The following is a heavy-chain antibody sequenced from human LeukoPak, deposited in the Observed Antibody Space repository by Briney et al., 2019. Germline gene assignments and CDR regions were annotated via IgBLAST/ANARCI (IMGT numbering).Heavy chain of an antibody. CDR3: GRDSRWAQPDY. V-gene: IGHV3-23*01. CDR1: GFTFTHYG. CDR2: LISSGAST. Sequence: GGSLRLSCAASGFTFTHYGMNWVRQAPGEGLGWVSGLISSGASTYYADSVKGRFTVSRDNSKNMVYLQINSLTAEDTAIYYCGRDSRWAQPDYWGQGTLVTVSS. D-gene: IGHD5-24*01. J-gene: IGHJ4*02.